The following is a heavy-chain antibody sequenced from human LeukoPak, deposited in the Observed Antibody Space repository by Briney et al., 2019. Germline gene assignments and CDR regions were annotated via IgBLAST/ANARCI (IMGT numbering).Heavy chain of an antibody. CDR3: ARDRRYYYGSGSYRTWFDP. CDR2: IYTSAST. J-gene: IGHJ5*02. D-gene: IGHD3-10*01. CDR1: GGSISSYY. Sequence: PSETLSLTCTVSGGSISSYYWSWIRQPAGQGLEWIGRIYTSASTNYNPSLKSRVTMSVDTSKNQFSLKLSSVTAADTAVYYCARDRRYYYGSGSYRTWFDPWGQGTLVTVSS. V-gene: IGHV4-4*07.